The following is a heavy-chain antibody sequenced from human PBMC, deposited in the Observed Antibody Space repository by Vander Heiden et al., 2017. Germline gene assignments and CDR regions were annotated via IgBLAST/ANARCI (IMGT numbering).Heavy chain of an antibody. Sequence: QVQLVESGGGVVQPGRSLRLSCAASGFTFSSYGMPWVRQAPGKGLEWVAVISYDGSNKYYADSVKGRFTISRDNSKNTLYLQMNSLRAEDTAVYYCAKDRRSGWYALTYFDYWGQGTLVTVSS. CDR3: AKDRRSGWYALTYFDY. V-gene: IGHV3-30*18. D-gene: IGHD6-19*01. J-gene: IGHJ4*02. CDR2: ISYDGSNK. CDR1: GFTFSSYG.